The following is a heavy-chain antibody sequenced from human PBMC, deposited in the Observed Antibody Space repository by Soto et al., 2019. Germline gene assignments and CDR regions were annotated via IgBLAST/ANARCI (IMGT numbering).Heavy chain of an antibody. J-gene: IGHJ4*02. CDR2: IYYSGST. V-gene: IGHV4-39*01. D-gene: IGHD5-12*01. CDR3: ARLGRDGYNFPFDY. Sequence: QLQLQESGPGLVKPSETLSLTCTVSGGSISSSSYYWGWIRHPPGKGLEWIGSIYYSGSTYYNPSLKSRVTISVDTSKNQFSLKLSSVTAADTVVYYCARLGRDGYNFPFDYWGQGTLVTVSS. CDR1: GGSISSSSYY.